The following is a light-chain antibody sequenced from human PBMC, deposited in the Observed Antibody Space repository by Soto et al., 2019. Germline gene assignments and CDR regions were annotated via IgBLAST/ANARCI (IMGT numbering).Light chain of an antibody. Sequence: EIVMTQSPATLSVSPGERATLSCRASQSVSSNVAWYQQKPGQAPRLLIHDASTRATGISVRCSGSGSGTEFTLTISSLQSEDFAVYYCQQYNNWLWTFGQGTKVEIK. V-gene: IGKV3-15*01. CDR2: DAS. CDR1: QSVSSN. J-gene: IGKJ1*01. CDR3: QQYNNWLWT.